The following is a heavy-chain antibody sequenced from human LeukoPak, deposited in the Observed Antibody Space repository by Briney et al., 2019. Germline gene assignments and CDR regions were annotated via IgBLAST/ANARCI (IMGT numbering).Heavy chain of an antibody. CDR3: ARGAWATRLGS. Sequence: PSETLSLTCVVYGESLNSYYWSWVRQPPGEGLEWIGEIYESGTTEYNPSLKSRVTISMVPSKQQFSLSLSSVTAADTAVYYCARGAWATRLGSWGLGTPVIVSS. D-gene: IGHD2-15*01. V-gene: IGHV4-34*01. CDR2: IYESGTT. J-gene: IGHJ4*02. CDR1: GESLNSYY.